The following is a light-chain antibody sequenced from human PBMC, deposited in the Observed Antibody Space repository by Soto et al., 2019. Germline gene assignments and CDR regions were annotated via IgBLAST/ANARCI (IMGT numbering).Light chain of an antibody. V-gene: IGLV2-8*01. CDR3: QSYDSSLSDSYVV. CDR2: EVS. J-gene: IGLJ2*01. CDR1: SSDVGGYNY. Sequence: QSALTQPPSASGSPGQSVTISCTGTSSDVGGYNYVSWYQQHPGKAPKLMIYEVSKRPSGVPDRFSGSKSGNTASLTVSGLQAEDEADYYCQSYDSSLSDSYVVFGGGTKLTVL.